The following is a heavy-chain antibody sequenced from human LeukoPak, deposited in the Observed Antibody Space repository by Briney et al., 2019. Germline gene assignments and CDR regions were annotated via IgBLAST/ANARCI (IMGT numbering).Heavy chain of an antibody. CDR3: AVRISWPY. CDR2: ISGGGGST. D-gene: IGHD1-14*01. V-gene: IGHV3-23*01. J-gene: IGHJ4*02. CDR1: RFTFSSYV. Sequence: PGGSLRLSCAASRFTFSSYVMSWVRQAPGKGLEWVSSISGGGGSTYYADSVKGRFTISRDNSKNTLYLQMNSLRAEDTAVYYCAVRISWPYWGQGTQVTVSS.